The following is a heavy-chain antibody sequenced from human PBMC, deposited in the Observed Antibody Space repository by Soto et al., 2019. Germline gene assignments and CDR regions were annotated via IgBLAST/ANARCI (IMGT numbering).Heavy chain of an antibody. V-gene: IGHV5-10-1*04. J-gene: IGHJ6*02. D-gene: IGHD2-2*01. Sequence: GESLKISCKGSGYSFTSYWISWVRQMPGKGLEWMGRIGPSDSDTRYSPSFQGQVTISADKSISTAYLQWSSLKASDTAMYYCARRGGSTPYGMDVWGQGTTVTVSS. CDR2: IGPSDSDT. CDR1: GYSFTSYW. CDR3: ARRGGSTPYGMDV.